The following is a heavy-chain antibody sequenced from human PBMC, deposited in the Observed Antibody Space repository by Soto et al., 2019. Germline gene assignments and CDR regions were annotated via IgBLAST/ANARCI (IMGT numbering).Heavy chain of an antibody. CDR3: AREHRNARFLEWLPDNWFDP. CDR2: IYYSGST. J-gene: IGHJ5*02. CDR1: GGSISSYY. V-gene: IGHV4-59*01. D-gene: IGHD3-3*01. Sequence: ETLSLTCTVSGGSISSYYWSWIRQPPGKGLEWIGYIYYSGSTNYNPSLKSRVTISVDTSKNQFSLKLSSVTAADTAVYYCAREHRNARFLEWLPDNWFDPWGQGTLVTVSS.